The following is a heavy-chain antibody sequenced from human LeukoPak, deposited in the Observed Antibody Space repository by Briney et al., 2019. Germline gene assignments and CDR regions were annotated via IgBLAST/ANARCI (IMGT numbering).Heavy chain of an antibody. Sequence: GESLKISCKGSGYSFSSYWIGWARQMPGKGLEWMGIIYPGDSDTRYSPSFQGQVTISADKSISTAYLLWSSLKASDTAMYYCARQTRSITARDFDYWGRGTLVTVSS. CDR3: ARQTRSITARDFDY. D-gene: IGHD6-6*01. J-gene: IGHJ4*02. CDR1: GYSFSSYW. CDR2: IYPGDSDT. V-gene: IGHV5-51*01.